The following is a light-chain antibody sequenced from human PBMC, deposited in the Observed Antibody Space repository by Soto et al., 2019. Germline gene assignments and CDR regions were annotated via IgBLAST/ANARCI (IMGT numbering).Light chain of an antibody. V-gene: IGLV2-23*01. CDR3: CSYAGNNPV. J-gene: IGLJ2*01. CDR1: SSDVGSYNL. Sequence: QSALTQPASVSGSPGQSITISCTGTSSDVGSYNLVSWYQQHPGKTPKLMIYEGSKRPSGVSNRFSGSKSGNTASLTISGLQAEDEADYYCCSYAGNNPVFGGGTKVTVL. CDR2: EGS.